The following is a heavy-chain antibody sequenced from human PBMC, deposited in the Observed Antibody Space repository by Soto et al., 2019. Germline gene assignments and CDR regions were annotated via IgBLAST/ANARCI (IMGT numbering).Heavy chain of an antibody. CDR1: GGSISSGDYY. CDR3: ARGCTNGVCFFDY. D-gene: IGHD2-8*01. Sequence: PSETLSLTCTVSGGSISSGDYYWSWIRQPPGKGLEWIGYIYYSGSTNYNPSLKSRVTISVDTSKNQFSLKLSSVTAADTAVYYCARGCTNGVCFFDYWGQGTLVTVSS. J-gene: IGHJ4*02. CDR2: IYYSGST. V-gene: IGHV4-30-4*01.